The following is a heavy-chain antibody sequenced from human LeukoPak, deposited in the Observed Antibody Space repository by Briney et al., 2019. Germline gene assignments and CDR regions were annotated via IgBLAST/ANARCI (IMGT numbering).Heavy chain of an antibody. Sequence: ASVKVSCKASGYTFTGYYMHWVRQAPGQGLEWMGWISPNSGNTGYAQKFQGRVTMTRNTSISTAYMELSSLRSEDTAVYYCARPRRDGYNYDYWGQGTLVTVSS. D-gene: IGHD5-24*01. J-gene: IGHJ4*02. V-gene: IGHV1-8*02. CDR2: ISPNSGNT. CDR3: ARPRRDGYNYDY. CDR1: GYTFTGYY.